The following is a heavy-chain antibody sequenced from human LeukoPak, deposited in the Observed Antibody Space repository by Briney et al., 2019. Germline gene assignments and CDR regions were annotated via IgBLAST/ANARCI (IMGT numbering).Heavy chain of an antibody. D-gene: IGHD1-26*01. V-gene: IGHV3-11*06. CDR1: GFTFSDYY. CDR2: ISSSSYT. Sequence: GGSLRLSCAASGFTFSDYYMSWIRQAPGKGLEWVSYISSSSYTNYADSVKGRFTISRDNAKNSLYLQMNSLRAEDTAVYYCARAGIVGATRLDYWGQGTLVTVSS. CDR3: ARAGIVGATRLDY. J-gene: IGHJ4*02.